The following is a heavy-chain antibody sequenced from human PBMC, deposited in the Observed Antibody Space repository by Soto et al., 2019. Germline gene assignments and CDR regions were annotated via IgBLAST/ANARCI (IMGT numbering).Heavy chain of an antibody. Sequence: QVQLVESGGGVVQPGRSLRLSCAASGFTFSSYGMHWVRQAPGKGLEWVAVIWYDGSNKYYADSVKGRFTISGDNSKNKLYLQMNGLRAEETAVYYCARDSGDCSGGSCQGGDLDYWGQGTLVTVSS. J-gene: IGHJ4*02. V-gene: IGHV3-33*01. D-gene: IGHD2-15*01. CDR3: ARDSGDCSGGSCQGGDLDY. CDR2: IWYDGSNK. CDR1: GFTFSSYG.